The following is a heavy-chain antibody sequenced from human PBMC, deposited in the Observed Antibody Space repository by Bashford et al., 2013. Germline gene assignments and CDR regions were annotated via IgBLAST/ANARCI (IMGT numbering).Heavy chain of an antibody. J-gene: IGHJ3*02. CDR2: IDPSDSYT. CDR3: ARQGGGSGSYSAFDI. CDR1: GYSFTSYW. Sequence: GESLKISCKGSGYSFTSYWISWVRQMPGKGLEWMGRIDPSDSYTNYSPSFQGHVTISADKSISTAYLQWSSLKASDTAMYYCARQGGGSGSYSAFDIWGQGTMVTVSS. V-gene: IGHV5-10-1*01. D-gene: IGHD3-10*01.